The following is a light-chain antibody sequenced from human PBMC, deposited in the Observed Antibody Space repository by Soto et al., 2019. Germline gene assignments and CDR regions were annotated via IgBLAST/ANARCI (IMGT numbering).Light chain of an antibody. CDR2: DAS. Sequence: AIQMTQSPSSLSASAGDRVTIACRASQGIGSDLGWHQQKAGKAPKLLIYDASSLQSGVPSRFSGSGSGTDFTLTISSLQPEDFATYYCLQDRSYPYTFGQGTTLEIK. CDR3: LQDRSYPYT. V-gene: IGKV1-6*01. CDR1: QGIGSD. J-gene: IGKJ2*01.